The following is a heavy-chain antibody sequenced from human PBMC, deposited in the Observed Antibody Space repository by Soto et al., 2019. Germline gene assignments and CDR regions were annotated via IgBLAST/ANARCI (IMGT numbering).Heavy chain of an antibody. V-gene: IGHV3-23*01. CDR1: GFTFGSYV. CDR2: ISGSSGGI. J-gene: IGHJ6*03. Sequence: EVQLLESGGGLVQPGGSLGLSCAASGFTFGSYVMTWVRQAPGKGLEWVSSISGSSGGIYYADSVRGRFTVSRDNSKNMMYLQMSSRRAEDSAVYHCVKYGRYCTGPHCYYFDYVDVWGKGTAVTFSS. CDR3: VKYGRYCTGPHCYYFDYVDV. D-gene: IGHD2-8*02.